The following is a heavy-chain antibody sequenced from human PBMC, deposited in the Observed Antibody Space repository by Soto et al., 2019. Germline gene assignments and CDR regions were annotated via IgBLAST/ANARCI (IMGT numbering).Heavy chain of an antibody. J-gene: IGHJ5*01. CDR2: IKHSGST. CDR1: GRAFRGYY. D-gene: IGHD3-22*01. CDR3: AREGHYYHSSGLSSYS. V-gene: IGHV4-34*01. Sequence: ETVSRTWAVDGRAFRGYYWRWIGRPPGKGLEGIGEIKHSGSTNDNPSLKRRVTISVDTSKNQFSLKLSSLTAADTAVYYCAREGHYYHSSGLSSYSWGHRTLVTVS.